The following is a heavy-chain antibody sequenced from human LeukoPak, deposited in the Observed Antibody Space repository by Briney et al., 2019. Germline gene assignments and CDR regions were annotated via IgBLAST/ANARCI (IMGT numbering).Heavy chain of an antibody. D-gene: IGHD1-14*01. Sequence: ASVKVSCKASGYTFTSYAMHWVRQAPGQRLEWMGWINAGNGNTKYPQKFQGRVTITRDTSASTAYMELSSLRSEDTAVYYCARRTGADAFDIWGQGTMVTVSS. J-gene: IGHJ3*02. CDR3: ARRTGADAFDI. V-gene: IGHV1-3*01. CDR1: GYTFTSYA. CDR2: INAGNGNT.